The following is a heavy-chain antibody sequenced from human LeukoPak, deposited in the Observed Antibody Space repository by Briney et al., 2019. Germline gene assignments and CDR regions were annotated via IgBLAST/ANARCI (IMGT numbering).Heavy chain of an antibody. D-gene: IGHD5-12*01. Sequence: SETLSLTCAVYGGSFSGYYWSWIRQPPGKGLEWIGEINHSGSTNYNPSLMSRVTISVDTSKNQFSLKLSSVTAADTAVCYCAREFSGYDFDYWGQGTLVTVSS. CDR1: GGSFSGYY. J-gene: IGHJ4*02. CDR3: AREFSGYDFDY. V-gene: IGHV4-34*01. CDR2: INHSGST.